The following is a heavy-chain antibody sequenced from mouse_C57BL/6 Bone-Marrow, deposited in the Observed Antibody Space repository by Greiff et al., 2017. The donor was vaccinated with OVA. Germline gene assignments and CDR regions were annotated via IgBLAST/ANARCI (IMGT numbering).Heavy chain of an antibody. CDR3: ARHLTTVVVDY. V-gene: IGHV1-81*01. CDR2: IYPRSGNT. D-gene: IGHD1-1*01. CDR1: GYTFTSYG. Sequence: LVESGAELARPGASVKLSCKASGYTFTSYGISWVKQRTGQGLEWIGEIYPRSGNTYYNEKFKGKATLTADKSSSTAYMELRSLTSEDSAVYFCARHLTTVVVDYWGQGTTLTVSS. J-gene: IGHJ2*01.